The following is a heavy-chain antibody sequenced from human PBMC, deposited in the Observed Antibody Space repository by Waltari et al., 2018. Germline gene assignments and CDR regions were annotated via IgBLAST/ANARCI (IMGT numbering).Heavy chain of an antibody. CDR3: VRPLTPYSFDAFDL. CDR1: GFTVTTYY. V-gene: IGHV3-53*01. CDR2: IYSGGTT. D-gene: IGHD2-15*01. J-gene: IGHJ3*01. Sequence: EVQLMESGGGLIQPGGSLRLSCVVSGFTVTTYYMSWVRQAPGKGPEWVSVIYSGGTTYYADSVKGRFTVTRDDSKNTVYLQMSSLIVDDTAVYFCVRPLTPYSFDAFDLWGQGTVVTVSS.